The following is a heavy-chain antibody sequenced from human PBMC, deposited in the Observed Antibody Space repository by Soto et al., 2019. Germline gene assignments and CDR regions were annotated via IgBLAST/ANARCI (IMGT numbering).Heavy chain of an antibody. D-gene: IGHD1-26*01. Sequence: QVQLQQWGAGLLKPSETLSLTCAVYGGYFSGYYWSWVRQPPGKGLEWIGEINHSGSANYNPSLESRVTIAVDRSKNQFSLNLNSVTAADTAMYYCARGQWEVRFDPWGQGTLVTVSS. V-gene: IGHV4-34*01. CDR3: ARGQWEVRFDP. CDR1: GGYFSGYY. J-gene: IGHJ5*02. CDR2: INHSGSA.